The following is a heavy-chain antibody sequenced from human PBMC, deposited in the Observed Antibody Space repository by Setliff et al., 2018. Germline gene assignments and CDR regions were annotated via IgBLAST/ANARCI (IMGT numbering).Heavy chain of an antibody. D-gene: IGHD6-19*01. CDR3: VRDLSSGWSSFDY. Sequence: PGESLTLSCAASGFTLSSYYMNWVRQAPGKGLEWVSSISSSGSFMYYADSVKGRFTISRDSAKNSLYLQMNSLRAEDTAVYYCVRDLSSGWSSFDYWGQGTLVTVSS. J-gene: IGHJ4*02. V-gene: IGHV3-21*01. CDR1: GFTLSSYY. CDR2: ISSSGSFM.